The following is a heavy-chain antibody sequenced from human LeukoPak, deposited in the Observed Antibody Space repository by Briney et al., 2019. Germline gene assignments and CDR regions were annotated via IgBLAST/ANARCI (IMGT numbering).Heavy chain of an antibody. Sequence: GGSLRLSCAASGFTFSSYDMQWVRQTVGKGLEWVSAIGRAGDTHYPDSVKGRFTVSRDNAKNSLYLQINSLRAEDTAVYYCARSSYSSSSSVWGQGTMVTVSS. D-gene: IGHD6-6*01. CDR1: GFTFSSYD. CDR3: ARSSYSSSSSV. J-gene: IGHJ3*01. V-gene: IGHV3-13*01. CDR2: IGRAGDT.